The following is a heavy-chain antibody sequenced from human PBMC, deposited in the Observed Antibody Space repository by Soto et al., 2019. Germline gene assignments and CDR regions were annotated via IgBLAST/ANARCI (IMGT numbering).Heavy chain of an antibody. CDR3: ARELDPYYGGNSLSLDY. D-gene: IGHD4-17*01. J-gene: IGHJ4*02. Sequence: QVQLVQSGVELKKPGSSVKVSCKASGGSFSTYGINWVRLPPGQGLEWLGGIIPKFGTTNYAKKFRGRVTITADESTNTAYMELNYLRSEDTAVYFCARELDPYYGGNSLSLDYWGQGTLVTVSS. CDR1: GGSFSTYG. V-gene: IGHV1-69*13. CDR2: IIPKFGTT.